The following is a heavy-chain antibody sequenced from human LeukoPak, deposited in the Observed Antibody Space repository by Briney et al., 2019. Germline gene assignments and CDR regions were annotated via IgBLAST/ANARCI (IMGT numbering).Heavy chain of an antibody. Sequence: ASVKVSCKASSYTFTHYGMSWVRQAPGQGLEWMGWISGYNGDPNYAQKFQDRVTMTTDTSTSTAYMELRSLRSDDTAVYYCARGLSASYYNPFDYWGQGSLVTVSS. CDR1: SYTFTHYG. D-gene: IGHD3-10*01. V-gene: IGHV1-18*04. J-gene: IGHJ4*02. CDR2: ISGYNGDP. CDR3: ARGLSASYYNPFDY.